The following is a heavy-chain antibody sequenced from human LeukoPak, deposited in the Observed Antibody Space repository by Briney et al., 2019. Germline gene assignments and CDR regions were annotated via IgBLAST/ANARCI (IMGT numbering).Heavy chain of an antibody. Sequence: ASVKVSCKASGYTFTSYGISWVRQAPGQGLEWMGWISAYNGNTNYAQKLQGRVTMTTDTSTSTAYMELRSLRSDDTAVYYCARQKRYCSSTSCYTGYYWGQGTLVTVSS. CDR3: ARQKRYCSSTSCYTGYY. J-gene: IGHJ4*02. V-gene: IGHV1-18*01. CDR1: GYTFTSYG. D-gene: IGHD2-2*02. CDR2: ISAYNGNT.